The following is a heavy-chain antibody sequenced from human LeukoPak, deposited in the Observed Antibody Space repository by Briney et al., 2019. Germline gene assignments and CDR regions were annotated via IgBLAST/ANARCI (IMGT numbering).Heavy chain of an antibody. V-gene: IGHV3-11*04. CDR3: ARDPYSGTYGDTYYYYMDV. D-gene: IGHD1-26*01. CDR2: ISRGGTTV. CDR1: GLTFSDYY. Sequence: GGSLRLSCAASGLTFSDYYMSWIRQAPGKGLELVSYISRGGTTVYYADSVKGRFTISRDNARNSLYLQMNSLRAEDTAVYYCARDPYSGTYGDTYYYYMDVWGKGTTVTISS. J-gene: IGHJ6*03.